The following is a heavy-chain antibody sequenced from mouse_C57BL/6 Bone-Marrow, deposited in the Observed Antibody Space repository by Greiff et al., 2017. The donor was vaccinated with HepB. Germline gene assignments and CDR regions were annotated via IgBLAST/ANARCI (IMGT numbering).Heavy chain of an antibody. CDR3: ARVRGSSSYWYFDV. CDR2: SRNKANDYTT. Sequence: EVKVVESGGGLVQSGRSLRLSCATSGFTFSDFYMEWVRQAPGKGLEWIAASRNKANDYTTEYSASVKGRFIVSRDTSQSILYLQMNALRAEDTAIYYCARVRGSSSYWYFDVWGTGTTVTVSS. V-gene: IGHV7-1*01. J-gene: IGHJ1*03. CDR1: GFTFSDFY. D-gene: IGHD1-1*01.